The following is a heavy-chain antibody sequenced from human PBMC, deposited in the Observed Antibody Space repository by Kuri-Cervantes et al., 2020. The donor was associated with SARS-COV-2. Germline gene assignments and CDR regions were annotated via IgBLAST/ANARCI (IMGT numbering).Heavy chain of an antibody. CDR1: GGSISSHY. D-gene: IGHD3-22*01. Sequence: SETLSLTCTVSGGSISSHYWSRIRQPPGKGLEWIGYIYYSGSTNYNPSLKSRVTISVDTSKNQFSLKLSSVTAADTAVYYCASSGGDYYDSSGYSLFDYWGQGTLVTVSS. J-gene: IGHJ4*02. CDR3: ASSGGDYYDSSGYSLFDY. CDR2: IYYSGST. V-gene: IGHV4-59*11.